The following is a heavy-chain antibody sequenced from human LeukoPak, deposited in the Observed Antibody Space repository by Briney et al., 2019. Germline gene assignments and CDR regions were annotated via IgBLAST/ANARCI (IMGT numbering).Heavy chain of an antibody. CDR2: ISYDGSNK. J-gene: IGHJ4*02. CDR1: GFTFSSYA. CDR3: ARNLGSGSSFDY. V-gene: IGHV3-30*04. Sequence: GGSLRLSCAASGFTFSSYAMHWVRQAPGKGLEWVAVISYDGSNKYYADSVKGRFTISRDNSRNTLYLQMNSLRAEDTAVYYCARNLGSGSSFDYWGQGTLVTVSS. D-gene: IGHD3-10*01.